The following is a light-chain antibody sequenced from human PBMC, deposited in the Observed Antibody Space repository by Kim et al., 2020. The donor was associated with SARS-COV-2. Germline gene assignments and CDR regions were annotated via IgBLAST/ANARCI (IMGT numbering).Light chain of an antibody. J-gene: IGKJ2*01. CDR3: QQRNSWPRT. CDR1: QSVNTY. Sequence: EIALTQSPATLSLSPGERATLSCRASQSVNTYLAWYQQKPGQAPRLLISEASNRATGIPARFSGSGSGTDFTLTISSLEPEDFAVYYCQQRNSWPRTFGQGTKLEI. CDR2: EAS. V-gene: IGKV3-11*01.